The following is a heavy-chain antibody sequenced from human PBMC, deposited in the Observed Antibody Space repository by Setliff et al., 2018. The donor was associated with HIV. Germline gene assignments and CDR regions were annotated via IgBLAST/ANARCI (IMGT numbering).Heavy chain of an antibody. J-gene: IGHJ3*02. V-gene: IGHV1-18*01. CDR1: GYTFTIYS. D-gene: IGHD6-13*01. CDR2: ISGYNGNT. Sequence: ASVKVSCKASGYTFTIYSINWVRQAPGQGLEWMGSISGYNGNTNYAQKFQGRVTMTTDTSTSTAYMELRSLGSDDTAVYYCARGSSSIAAAYPDALDIWGQGTMVTVSS. CDR3: ARGSSSIAAAYPDALDI.